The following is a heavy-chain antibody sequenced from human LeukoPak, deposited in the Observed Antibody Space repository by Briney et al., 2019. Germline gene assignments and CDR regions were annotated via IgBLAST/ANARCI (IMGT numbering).Heavy chain of an antibody. J-gene: IGHJ4*02. Sequence: GGSLRLSCAASGFSSSSHWMHWVRQGPGKGLVWVSRIHRDGSTTNYADFVKGRFTVSRDNAKNTVFLQMNSLRGEDTAVYYCAREVNTYGLSHFDYWGQGTLVTVSS. CDR1: GFSSSSHW. D-gene: IGHD5-18*01. V-gene: IGHV3-74*01. CDR3: AREVNTYGLSHFDY. CDR2: IHRDGSTT.